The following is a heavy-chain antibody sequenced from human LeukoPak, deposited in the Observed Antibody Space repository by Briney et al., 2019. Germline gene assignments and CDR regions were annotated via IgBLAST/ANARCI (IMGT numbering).Heavy chain of an antibody. D-gene: IGHD2-2*01. CDR2: INPSGGST. J-gene: IGHJ5*02. CDR1: GYTFTSYY. V-gene: IGHV1-46*01. CDR3: ARDAPPGVYCSSTSCQNNWFNP. Sequence: GASVKVSCKASGYTFTSYYTHWVRQAHGQGLEWMGIINPSGGSTSYAQKFQGRVTMTRDTSTSTVYMELSSLRSEDTAVYYCARDAPPGVYCSSTSCQNNWFNPWGQGTLVTVSS.